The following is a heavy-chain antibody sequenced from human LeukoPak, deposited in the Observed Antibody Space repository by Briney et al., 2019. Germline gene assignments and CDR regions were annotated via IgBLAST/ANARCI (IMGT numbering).Heavy chain of an antibody. J-gene: IGHJ3*01. CDR3: ARPANLYYSADAFAL. V-gene: IGHV1-18*01. CDR2: IGGYSSHT. CDR1: GYSFTDNS. Sequence: ASVKVSCTASGYSFTDNSSNWVRLAPEQGLEWIGWIGGYSSHTQYAEKFQGRVIMATNTSTKTAYMELTNLRSDDTAVYYCARPANLYYSADAFALWGQGTLVTVSS. D-gene: IGHD2/OR15-2a*01.